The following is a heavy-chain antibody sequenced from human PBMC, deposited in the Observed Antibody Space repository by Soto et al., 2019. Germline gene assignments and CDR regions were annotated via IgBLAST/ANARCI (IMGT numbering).Heavy chain of an antibody. D-gene: IGHD4-4*01. CDR2: IRPNDGHT. CDR3: AIIGSGDYSDFDY. J-gene: IGHJ4*02. CDR1: GYTFTSYG. V-gene: IGHV1-18*01. Sequence: ASVNVSCKGLGYTFTSYGTSWVRQAPGQGLEWMGWIRPNDGHTNYAQKFQDRVTMTRDTSTTTVYMDLRSLGSDDTAVYYCAIIGSGDYSDFDYWGQGTLVTVSS.